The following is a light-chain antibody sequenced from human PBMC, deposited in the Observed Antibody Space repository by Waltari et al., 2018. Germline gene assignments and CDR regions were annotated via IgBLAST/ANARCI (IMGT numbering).Light chain of an antibody. Sequence: DIQMTTSPSSLSAYVGDRVTITCRASQSISSYLNWYQQRPGKAPKLLISSASSLQSGVPSRFSGSGSGTDFTLTISSLQPEDIATYYCQHSYTTPLTFGPGSKVEIK. CDR3: QHSYTTPLT. CDR2: SAS. J-gene: IGKJ3*01. CDR1: QSISSY. V-gene: IGKV1-39*01.